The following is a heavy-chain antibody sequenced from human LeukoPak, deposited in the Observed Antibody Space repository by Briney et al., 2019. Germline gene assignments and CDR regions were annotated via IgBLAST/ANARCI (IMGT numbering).Heavy chain of an antibody. Sequence: GASVKVSCKASGYIFNDYYMHWVRQAPGQGLGWMGWINPNSGFTNYAQKFQGRVSMTRDMSISTAYMELRSLRSDDTAVYSCARDKSTTVRFLQYHWGQGTLVTVSS. CDR3: ARDKSTTVRFLQYH. CDR1: GYIFNDYY. V-gene: IGHV1-2*02. CDR2: INPNSGFT. D-gene: IGHD3-3*01. J-gene: IGHJ5*02.